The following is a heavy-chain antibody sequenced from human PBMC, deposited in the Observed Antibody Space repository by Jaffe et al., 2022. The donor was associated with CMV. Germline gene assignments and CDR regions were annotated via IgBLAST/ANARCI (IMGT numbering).Heavy chain of an antibody. CDR1: GFTFGDYA. J-gene: IGHJ4*02. CDR3: TRDYYDSSGYILEPSYYFDY. D-gene: IGHD3-22*01. V-gene: IGHV3-49*04. CDR2: IRSKAYGGTT. Sequence: EVQLVESGGGLVQPGRSLRLSCTASGFTFGDYAMSWVRQAPGKGLEWVGFIRSKAYGGTTEYAASVKGRFTISRDDSKSIAYLQMNSLKTEDTAVYYCTRDYYDSSGYILEPSYYFDYWGQGTLVTVSS.